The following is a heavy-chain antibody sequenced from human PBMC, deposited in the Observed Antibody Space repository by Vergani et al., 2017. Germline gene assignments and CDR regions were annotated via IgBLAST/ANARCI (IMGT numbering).Heavy chain of an antibody. CDR3: ARGYCTNSICRGNVDS. CDR1: GFSFSSYS. Sequence: EVQLVESGGGLVKPGGSLRLSCAASGFSFSSYSMNWVRQAPGKGLEWVASISGSSSYVFYRDSVEGRFTITRDNAKKSVYLQMNSLRAEDTAMYFCARGYCTNSICRGNVDSWGQGTLVTVSS. J-gene: IGHJ4*02. D-gene: IGHD2-8*01. CDR2: ISGSSSYV. V-gene: IGHV3-21*02.